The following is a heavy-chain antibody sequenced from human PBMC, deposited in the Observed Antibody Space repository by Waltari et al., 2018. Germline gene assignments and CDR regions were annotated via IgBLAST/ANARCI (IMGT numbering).Heavy chain of an antibody. CDR3: ARGTVVRPDNYNYYGMDV. CDR1: GGSISSDY. V-gene: IGHV4-59*01. CDR2: IQASGYS. J-gene: IGHJ6*02. D-gene: IGHD3-10*01. Sequence: QVQLQESGPGLVKPSETLSLICTVSGGSISSDYWNWIRQAPGKGLEWIGYIQASGYSSYNPSLQSRVTFSIDSSKTHFSLNLRSVTAADTAVYYCARGTVVRPDNYNYYGMDVWGQGTTVTVSS.